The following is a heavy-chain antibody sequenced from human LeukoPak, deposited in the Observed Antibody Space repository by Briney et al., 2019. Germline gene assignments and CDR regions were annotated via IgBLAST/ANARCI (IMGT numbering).Heavy chain of an antibody. V-gene: IGHV3-30*18. Sequence: GRSLRLSCAASGFTFSSYGMHWVRQAPGKGLEWVAVISYDGSNKYYADSVKGRFTISRDNSKNTLYLQMNSLRAEDTAVYYCAKDRVTTVRVFDYWGQGTLVTVSS. J-gene: IGHJ4*02. D-gene: IGHD4-17*01. CDR2: ISYDGSNK. CDR3: AKDRVTTVRVFDY. CDR1: GFTFSSYG.